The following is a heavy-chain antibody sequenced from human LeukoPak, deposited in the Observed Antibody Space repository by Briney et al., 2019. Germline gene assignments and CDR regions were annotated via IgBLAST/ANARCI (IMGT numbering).Heavy chain of an antibody. CDR3: ARESSSGWYGDWFDP. J-gene: IGHJ5*02. D-gene: IGHD6-19*01. Sequence: SVKVSCKASGGTFSSYAISWVRQAPGQGLEWMGGIIPIFGTASYAQKFQGRVTITADESTSTAYMELSSLRSEDTAVYYCARESSSGWYGDWFDPWGQGTLVTVSS. CDR2: IIPIFGTA. CDR1: GGTFSSYA. V-gene: IGHV1-69*13.